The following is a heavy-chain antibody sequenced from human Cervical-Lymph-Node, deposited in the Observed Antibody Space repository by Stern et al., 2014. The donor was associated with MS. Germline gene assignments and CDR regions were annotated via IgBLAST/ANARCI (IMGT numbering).Heavy chain of an antibody. CDR1: GGSISSGGYY. J-gene: IGHJ3*02. Sequence: QVQLQESGPGLVKPSQTLSLTCTVSGGSISSGGYYWSWIRQHPGKGLEWIGYIYYSGSTYYNPSLKSRVTISVDTSKNQFSLKLSSVTAADTAVYYCARERRTVTTDGAFDIWGQGTMVTVSS. V-gene: IGHV4-31*03. CDR3: ARERRTVTTDGAFDI. CDR2: IYYSGST. D-gene: IGHD4-17*01.